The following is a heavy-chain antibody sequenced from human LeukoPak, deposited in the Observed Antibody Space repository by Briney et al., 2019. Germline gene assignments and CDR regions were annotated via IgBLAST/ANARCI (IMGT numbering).Heavy chain of an antibody. V-gene: IGHV4-30-2*01. CDR1: GGSISSGGYY. CDR3: ARAEIMVGWSSPRWFDP. Sequence: SETLSLTCTVSGGSISSGGYYWSWIRQPPGKGLEWIGYIYHSGSTYYNPSLKSRVTISVDRSKNQFSLKLSSVTAADTAVYYCARAEIMVGWSSPRWFDPWGLGTLVTVSS. D-gene: IGHD2-8*01. CDR2: IYHSGST. J-gene: IGHJ5*02.